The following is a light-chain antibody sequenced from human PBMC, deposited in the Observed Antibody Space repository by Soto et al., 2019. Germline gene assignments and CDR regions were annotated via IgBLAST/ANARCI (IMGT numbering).Light chain of an antibody. J-gene: IGKJ1*01. CDR3: QKYVSSGP. CDR1: QSVSNNY. V-gene: IGKV3-20*01. CDR2: GAS. Sequence: EIVFTQSPGTLSPSPGERATLSCRASQSVSNNYLAWYQQKPGHAPRLLIYGASNSATGIPDRFSGSGSGTDFTLTISRLEPEAFGVYHCQKYVSSGPLGQVT.